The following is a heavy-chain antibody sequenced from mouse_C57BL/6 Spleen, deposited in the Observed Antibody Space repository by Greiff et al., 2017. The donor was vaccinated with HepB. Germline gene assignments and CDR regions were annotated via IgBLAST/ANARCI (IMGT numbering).Heavy chain of an antibody. CDR2: IHPNSGST. V-gene: IGHV1-64*01. CDR1: GYTFTSYW. J-gene: IGHJ2*01. D-gene: IGHD1-1*01. CDR3: ARSLITTVVATYYFDY. Sequence: VQLQQPGAELVKPGASVKLSCKASGYTFTSYWMHWVKQRPGQGLEWIGMIHPNSGSTNYNEKFKSKATLTVDKSSSTDYLQLSSLTSEDSAVYYCARSLITTVVATYYFDYWGQGTTLTVSS.